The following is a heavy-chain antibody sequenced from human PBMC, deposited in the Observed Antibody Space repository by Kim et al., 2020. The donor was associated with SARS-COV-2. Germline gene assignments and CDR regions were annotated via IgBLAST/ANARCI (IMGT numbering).Heavy chain of an antibody. J-gene: IGHJ4*02. CDR3: TRNVVGYSNGLD. D-gene: IGHD5-18*01. Sequence: GGSLRLSCAASGFAFSAYHMNWVRQAPGKGLEWVASLSGDTNYIYYANSVKGRFTISRDNAKNSLYLQMNSLRAEDTAVYYCTRNVVGYSNGLDWGQGTLVTVSS. V-gene: IGHV3-21*01. CDR1: GFAFSAYH. CDR2: LSGDTNYI.